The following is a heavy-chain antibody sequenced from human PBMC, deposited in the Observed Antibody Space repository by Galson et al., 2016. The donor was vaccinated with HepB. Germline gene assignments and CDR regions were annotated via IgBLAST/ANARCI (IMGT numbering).Heavy chain of an antibody. J-gene: IGHJ4*02. D-gene: IGHD6-13*01. CDR3: AKGRLGSSWFPSFDY. Sequence: SLRLSCAAFGFTSDSYAMSWVRQAPGKGLEWVSSISPGDAGTYYADSGTGRFTVSRDNSKNTLSLQVNSLRGEDTAVYYCAKGRLGSSWFPSFDYWGQGTVVTVSS. V-gene: IGHV3-23*01. CDR2: ISPGDAGT. CDR1: GFTSDSYA.